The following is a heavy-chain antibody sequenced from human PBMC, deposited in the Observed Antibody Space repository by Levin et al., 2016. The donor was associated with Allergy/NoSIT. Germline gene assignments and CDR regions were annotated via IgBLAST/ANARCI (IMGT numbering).Heavy chain of an antibody. J-gene: IGHJ4*02. V-gene: IGHV3-15*01. CDR2: IKSKTDGGTT. D-gene: IGHD5-24*01. CDR3: TTGGGYNYVPFDY. Sequence: GESLKISCAASGFTFSNAWMSWVRQAPGKGLEWVGRIKSKTDGGTTDYAAPVKGRFTISRDDSKNTLYLQMNSLKTEDTAVYYCTTGGGYNYVPFDYWGQGTLVTVSS. CDR1: GFTFSNAW.